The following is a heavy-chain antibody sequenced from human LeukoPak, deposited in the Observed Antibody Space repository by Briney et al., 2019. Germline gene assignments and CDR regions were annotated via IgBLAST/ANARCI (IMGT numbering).Heavy chain of an antibody. CDR3: AKAPFSSGWSYFDY. J-gene: IGHJ4*02. CDR2: ISWNSGSI. CDR1: GFTFDDYA. D-gene: IGHD6-19*01. Sequence: GGSLRLSCAASGFTFDDYAMLWVRQAPGKGLEWVSGISWNSGSIGYADSVKGRFTISRDNANNSLYLQMNNLRPEDTALYYCAKAPFSSGWSYFDYWGQGTLVTVSS. V-gene: IGHV3-9*01.